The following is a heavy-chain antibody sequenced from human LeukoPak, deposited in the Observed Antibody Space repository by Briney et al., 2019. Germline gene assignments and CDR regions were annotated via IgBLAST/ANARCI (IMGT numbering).Heavy chain of an antibody. CDR2: IYYSGST. V-gene: IGHV4-39*07. CDR1: GGSISSSSYY. D-gene: IGHD3-16*02. CDR3: ARDTYDYVWGSYRVEFDY. Sequence: TSETLSLTCTVSGGSISSSSYYWGWIRQPPGKGLEWIGSIYYSGSTYYNPSLKSRVTISVDTSKNQFSLKLSSVTAADTAVYYCARDTYDYVWGSYRVEFDYWGQGTLVTVSS. J-gene: IGHJ4*02.